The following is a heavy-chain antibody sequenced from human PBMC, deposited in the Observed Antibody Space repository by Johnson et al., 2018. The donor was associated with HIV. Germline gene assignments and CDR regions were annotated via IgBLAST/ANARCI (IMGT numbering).Heavy chain of an antibody. V-gene: IGHV3-30*03. CDR3: ARDRVWFGELYAFDI. D-gene: IGHD3-10*01. CDR1: GFTFNNYG. Sequence: QVQLVESGGGVVQPGRSLRLSCAASGFTFNNYGMHWVRQAPGKGLEWVAVISYDGSNKYYADSVKGRFTISRDNSKNTLYLQMNSLRAEDTAVYYCARDRVWFGELYAFDIWGQGTMVTVSS. J-gene: IGHJ3*02. CDR2: ISYDGSNK.